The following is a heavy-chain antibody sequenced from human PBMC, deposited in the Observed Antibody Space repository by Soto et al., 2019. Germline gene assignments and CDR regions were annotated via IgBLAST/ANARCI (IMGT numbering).Heavy chain of an antibody. CDR2: IYYSGST. V-gene: IGHV4-31*03. D-gene: IGHD3-10*01. J-gene: IGHJ6*03. CDR1: GGSISSGGYY. Sequence: QVQLQESGPGLVKPSQTLSLTCTVSGGSISSGGYYWSWIRQHPGKGLEWIGYIYYSGSTYYNPSLKSRVTISVDTSKNQFSLKLSSVTAADTAVYYCARGDGSGSYEYYYMDVWGKGTTVTVSS. CDR3: ARGDGSGSYEYYYMDV.